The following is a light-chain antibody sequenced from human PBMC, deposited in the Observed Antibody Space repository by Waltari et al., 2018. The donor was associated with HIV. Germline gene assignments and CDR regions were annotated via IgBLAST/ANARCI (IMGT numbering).Light chain of an antibody. V-gene: IGKV1-9*01. CDR1: PGIAGY. J-gene: IGKJ4*01. Sequence: DTQLTQSPPFLSASVGDRVHITCRASPGIAGYLAWYQQKPGKPPNLLIYETSTLQNGVPSRFSGSGSGTEFTLTISSLQPEDFTTYYCQQLNTYPPTFGGGTKVEIK. CDR2: ETS. CDR3: QQLNTYPPT.